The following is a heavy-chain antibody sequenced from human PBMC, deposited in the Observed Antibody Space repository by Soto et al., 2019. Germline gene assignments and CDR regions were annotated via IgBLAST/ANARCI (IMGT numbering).Heavy chain of an antibody. D-gene: IGHD2-8*02. J-gene: IGHJ5*02. CDR3: AKGGPDVFGVGGGCYFAS. CDR2: ITCNGKIT. CDR1: GFTFDDFA. Sequence: EVQLVDSGGGLAQPGRSLRLSCAASGFTFDDFAMHWVLRVPGKGLEGGSSITCNGKITGYGDCVMGRLIISRDNAKNSLYLQMNSLRREDTALYYCAKGGPDVFGVGGGCYFASWGQGTQVTFSS. V-gene: IGHV3-9*01.